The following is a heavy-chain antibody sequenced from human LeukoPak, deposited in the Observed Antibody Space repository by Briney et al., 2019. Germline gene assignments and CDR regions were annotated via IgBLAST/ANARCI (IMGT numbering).Heavy chain of an antibody. V-gene: IGHV1-18*01. Sequence: ASVKVSCKASGYTLTSYGLNWVRQAPGHGLEWMGWISAYNGDTSYAQNLQGRVTMTTDTSTSTAYMELRSLRSDDTAVYYCARDKLLEGSGSPYYYYGVAVWGQGTTVTVSS. D-gene: IGHD3-10*01. CDR2: ISAYNGDT. CDR1: GYTLTSYG. CDR3: ARDKLLEGSGSPYYYYGVAV. J-gene: IGHJ6*02.